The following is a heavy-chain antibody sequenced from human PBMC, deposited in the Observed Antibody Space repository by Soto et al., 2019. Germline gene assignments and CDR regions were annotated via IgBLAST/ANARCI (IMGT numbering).Heavy chain of an antibody. CDR2: INPNSGGT. V-gene: IGHV1-2*04. CDR3: AREFKDDFWSGYNNWFDP. Sequence: ASVKVSCKASGYTFTGYYMHWVRQAPGQGLEWMGWINPNSGGTNYAQKFQGWVTMTRDTSISTAYMELSRLRSDDTAVYYCAREFKDDFWSGYNNWFDPWGQGTLVTVSS. J-gene: IGHJ5*02. CDR1: GYTFTGYY. D-gene: IGHD3-3*01.